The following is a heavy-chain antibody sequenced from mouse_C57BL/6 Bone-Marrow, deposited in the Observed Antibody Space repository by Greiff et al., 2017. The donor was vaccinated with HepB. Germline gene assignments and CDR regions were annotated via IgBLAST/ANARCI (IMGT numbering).Heavy chain of an antibody. CDR2: INPNNGGT. J-gene: IGHJ1*03. Sequence: VQLQQSGPELVKPGASVKIPCKASGYTFTDYNMDWVKQSHGKSLEWIGDINPNNGGTIYNQKFKGKATLTVDKSSSTAYMELRSLTSEDTAVYYCARRGYYYGSSYDWYFDVWGTGTTVTVSS. D-gene: IGHD1-1*01. V-gene: IGHV1-18*01. CDR3: ARRGYYYGSSYDWYFDV. CDR1: GYTFTDYN.